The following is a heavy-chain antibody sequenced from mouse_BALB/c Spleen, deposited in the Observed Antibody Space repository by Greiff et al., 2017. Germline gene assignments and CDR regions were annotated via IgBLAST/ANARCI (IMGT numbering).Heavy chain of an antibody. J-gene: IGHJ2*01. V-gene: IGHV1S22*01. CDR3: TRDYGYFDY. D-gene: IGHD1-1*01. Sequence: LQQPGSELVRPGASVKLSCKASGYTFTSYWMHWVKQRPGQGLEWIGNIYPGSGSTNYDEKFKSKATLTVDTSSSTAYMQLSSLTSEDSAVYYYTRDYGYFDYWGEGTTLTVSS. CDR2: IYPGSGST. CDR1: GYTFTSYW.